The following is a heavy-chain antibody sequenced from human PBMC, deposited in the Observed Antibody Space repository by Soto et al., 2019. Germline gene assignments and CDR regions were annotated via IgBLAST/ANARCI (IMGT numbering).Heavy chain of an antibody. CDR1: GFTFNNYA. J-gene: IGHJ4*02. V-gene: IGHV3-23*01. CDR2: ISGGGDTT. Sequence: EVQLLESGGGLVQPGGSLSLSCAASGFTFNNYAMTWVRQAPGKGLEWVSAISGGGDTTSYADSVKVRFTVSRDGSKNTLYLQMSSLRAEDTSLYYCAKGRGGSGSLTPRVDFWGQGTLVTVSS. D-gene: IGHD3-10*01. CDR3: AKGRGGSGSLTPRVDF.